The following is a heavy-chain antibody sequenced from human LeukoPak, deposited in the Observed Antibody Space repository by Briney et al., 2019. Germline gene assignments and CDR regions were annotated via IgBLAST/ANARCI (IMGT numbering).Heavy chain of an antibody. CDR3: AKDMRFLEWLLPTPYDY. J-gene: IGHJ4*02. CDR1: GFTFSSYE. D-gene: IGHD3-3*01. CDR2: ISSSGSTI. Sequence: GGSLRLSCAASGFTFSSYEMNWVRQAPGKGLEWVSYISSSGSTIYYADSVKGRFTISRDNAKNSLYLQMNSLRAEDTAVYYCAKDMRFLEWLLPTPYDYWGQGTLITVSS. V-gene: IGHV3-48*03.